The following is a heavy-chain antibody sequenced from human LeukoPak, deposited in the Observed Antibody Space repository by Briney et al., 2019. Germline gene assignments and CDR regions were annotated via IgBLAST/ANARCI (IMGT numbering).Heavy chain of an antibody. CDR1: GFTFSNAW. CDR2: IKSKTDGGTT. J-gene: IGHJ4*02. Sequence: GGSLRLSCAASGFTFSNAWMSWVRQAPGKGLELVGRIKSKTDGGTTDYAAPVKGRFSISRDDSKNTLYLQRNSLKTEDTAVYYCTTDRAIAVRPLFDYWGQGTLVTVSS. CDR3: TTDRAIAVRPLFDY. D-gene: IGHD6-6*01. V-gene: IGHV3-15*01.